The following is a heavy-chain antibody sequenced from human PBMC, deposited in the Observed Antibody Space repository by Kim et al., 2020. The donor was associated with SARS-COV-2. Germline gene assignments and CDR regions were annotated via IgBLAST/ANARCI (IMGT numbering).Heavy chain of an antibody. CDR3: AGSYSSGWYLPD. CDR2: ISYDGSNK. D-gene: IGHD6-19*01. J-gene: IGHJ4*02. CDR1: GFTFSSYA. Sequence: GGSLRLSCAASGFTFSSYAMHWVRQAPGKGLEWVAVISYDGSNKYYADSVKGRFTISRDNSKNTLYLQMNSLRAEDTAVYYCAGSYSSGWYLPDWGQGTLVTVSS. V-gene: IGHV3-30*04.